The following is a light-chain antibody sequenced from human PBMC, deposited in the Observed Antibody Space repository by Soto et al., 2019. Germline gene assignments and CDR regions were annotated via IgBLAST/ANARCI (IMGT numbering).Light chain of an antibody. Sequence: QSALTQPRSVYGSPGQSVAISCTGTSSNLGAYNYVSWYQQHPGKAPTLIIYDVNKRPSGVPDRFSGSKSGNPASLAISVLQADDEADYYCFSYAGSYAVFGGGTKLTVL. CDR1: SSNLGAYNY. J-gene: IGLJ2*01. V-gene: IGLV2-11*01. CDR2: DVN. CDR3: FSYAGSYAV.